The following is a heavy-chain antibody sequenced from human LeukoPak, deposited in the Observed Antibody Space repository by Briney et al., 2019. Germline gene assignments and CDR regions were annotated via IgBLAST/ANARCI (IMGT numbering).Heavy chain of an antibody. CDR3: ARHNSRDFWSVDYFDY. D-gene: IGHD3-3*01. V-gene: IGHV4-39*01. J-gene: IGHJ4*02. CDR2: IYYSGCT. CDR1: GGSISSSSYY. Sequence: SETLSLTCTVSGGSISSSSYYWGWIRQPPGKGLEWIGSIYYSGCTYHNPSLKSRVTISVDTSKNQFSLKLSSVTAADTAVYYCARHNSRDFWSVDYFDYWGQGTLVTVSS.